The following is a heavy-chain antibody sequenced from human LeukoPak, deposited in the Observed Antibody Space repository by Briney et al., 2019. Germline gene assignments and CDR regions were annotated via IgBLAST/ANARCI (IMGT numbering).Heavy chain of an antibody. J-gene: IGHJ5*02. CDR1: GFTFSSYA. CDR3: AKDRGIAVAANWFDP. D-gene: IGHD6-19*01. V-gene: IGHV3-23*01. Sequence: PGGSLRFSCAASGFTFSSYAMSWVRQAPGKGLEWVSAISGSGGSTYYADSVKGRFTISRDNSKNTLYLQMNSLRAEDTAVYYCAKDRGIAVAANWFDPWGQGTLVTVSS. CDR2: ISGSGGST.